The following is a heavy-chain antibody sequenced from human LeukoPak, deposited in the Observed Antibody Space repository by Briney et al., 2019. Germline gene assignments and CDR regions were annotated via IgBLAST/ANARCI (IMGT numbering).Heavy chain of an antibody. CDR2: VSPNSRVT. J-gene: IGHJ4*02. CDR3: ARDRGDSSGYSFDY. D-gene: IGHD3-22*01. V-gene: IGHV1-2*02. Sequence: ASVTLSCKASGYTFTDYYIHWVRQAPGQGLEWMGWVSPNSRVTNYAQKFQDRVTMTRDTAISTAYIELTRLRSDDTAVYYCARDRGDSSGYSFDYWGQGTLVTVSS. CDR1: GYTFTDYY.